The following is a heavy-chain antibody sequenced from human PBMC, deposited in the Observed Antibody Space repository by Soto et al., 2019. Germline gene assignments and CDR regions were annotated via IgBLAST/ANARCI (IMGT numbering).Heavy chain of an antibody. J-gene: IGHJ3*02. Sequence: PSETLSLTCTVSGGSISSSSYYWGWIRQPPGKGLEWIGSIYYSGSTYYNPSLKSRVTISVDTSKNQFSLKLSSVTAADTAVYYCARSVVRGVILSDAFDIWGQGTMVTVSS. CDR3: ARSVVRGVILSDAFDI. CDR2: IYYSGST. D-gene: IGHD3-10*01. V-gene: IGHV4-39*01. CDR1: GGSISSSSYY.